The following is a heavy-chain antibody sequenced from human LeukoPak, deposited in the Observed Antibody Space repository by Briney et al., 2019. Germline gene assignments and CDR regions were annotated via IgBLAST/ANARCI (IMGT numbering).Heavy chain of an antibody. V-gene: IGHV3-15*01. CDR2: IKSKTDGGTT. J-gene: IGHJ4*02. Sequence: PGGSLRLSCAASGFTFNNAWMSWVRQAPGKGLEWVGRIKSKTDGGTTDYAAPVKGRFTISRDDSKNTLYLQMNSLKTEDTAVYYCTTGYSGYDFDYWGQGTLVTVSS. CDR1: GFTFNNAW. D-gene: IGHD5-12*01. CDR3: TTGYSGYDFDY.